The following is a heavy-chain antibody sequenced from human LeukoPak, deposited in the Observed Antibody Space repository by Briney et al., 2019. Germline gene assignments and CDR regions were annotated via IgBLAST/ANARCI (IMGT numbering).Heavy chain of an antibody. D-gene: IGHD6-19*01. CDR3: ARVLVVGNTGYYMDV. J-gene: IGHJ6*03. V-gene: IGHV4-59*02. CDR1: GGSVSSYY. CDR2: IHYSGST. Sequence: SETLSLTCTVSGGSVSSYYWSWIRQPPGKGLEWIGHIHYSGSTNYNPSLKSRVTISVDTSKTQFSLNLSSVTAADTAVYYCARVLVVGNTGYYMDVWGKGTTVTVSS.